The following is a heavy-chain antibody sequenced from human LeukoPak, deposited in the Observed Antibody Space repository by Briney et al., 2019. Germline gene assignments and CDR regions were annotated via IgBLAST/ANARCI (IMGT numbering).Heavy chain of an antibody. CDR1: GLTFDDYA. D-gene: IGHD6-13*01. V-gene: IGHV3-9*01. CDR2: ISWNSGSI. CDR3: AKGAPVAAAGKGIDY. J-gene: IGHJ4*02. Sequence: GRSLRLSCAASGLTFDDYAMHWVRQAPGKGLEWVSGISWNSGSIGYADSVKGRFTISRDNAKNSLYLQMNSLRAEDTALYYCAKGAPVAAAGKGIDYWGQGTLVTVSS.